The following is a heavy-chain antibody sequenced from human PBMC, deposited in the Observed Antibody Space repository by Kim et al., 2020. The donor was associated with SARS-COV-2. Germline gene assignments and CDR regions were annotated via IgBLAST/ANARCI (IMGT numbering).Heavy chain of an antibody. CDR3: ARGPGYSGYGSTEYFDY. V-gene: IGHV1-69*04. J-gene: IGHJ4*02. CDR2: IIPILGIA. Sequence: SVKVSCKASGGTFSSYAISWVRQAPGQGLEWMGRIIPILGIANYAQKFQGRVTITADKSTSTAYMELSSLRSEDTAVYYCARGPGYSGYGSTEYFDYWGQGTLVTVSS. CDR1: GGTFSSYA. D-gene: IGHD5-12*01.